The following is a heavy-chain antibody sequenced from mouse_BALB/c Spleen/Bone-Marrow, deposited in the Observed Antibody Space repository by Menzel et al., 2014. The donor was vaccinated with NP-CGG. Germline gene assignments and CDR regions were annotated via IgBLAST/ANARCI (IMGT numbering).Heavy chain of an antibody. D-gene: IGHD2-4*01. CDR3: ARDDYDGGFAC. J-gene: IGHJ3*01. CDR2: INPYSGGS. V-gene: IGHV1-31*01. CDR1: GYSFTGYT. Sequence: EVKLMESGPELVKPGASMKISCKASGYSFTGYTMNWVKQSHGKNLEWIGLINPYSGGSSYNQKFKGKATLTVDKSSSTAYVELLSLTSEDSAVYYCARDDYDGGFACWGQGTLVTVSA.